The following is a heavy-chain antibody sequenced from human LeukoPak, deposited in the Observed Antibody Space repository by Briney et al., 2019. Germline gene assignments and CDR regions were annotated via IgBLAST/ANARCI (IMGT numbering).Heavy chain of an antibody. Sequence: ASVKVSCKASGYTFTSYGISWVRQAPGQGLEWMGWISAYNGNTNYAQKLQGRVTMTTDTSTSTAYMELRSLRSDDTAVYYCARDLYSSSWYGDYYYYYMDVWGKGTTVTVSS. J-gene: IGHJ6*03. V-gene: IGHV1-18*01. CDR1: GYTFTSYG. CDR3: ARDLYSSSWYGDYYYYYMDV. CDR2: ISAYNGNT. D-gene: IGHD6-13*01.